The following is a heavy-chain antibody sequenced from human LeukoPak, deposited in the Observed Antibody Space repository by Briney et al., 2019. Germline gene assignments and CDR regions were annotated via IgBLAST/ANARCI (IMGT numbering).Heavy chain of an antibody. CDR1: GGSFSDYF. CDR2: IYYSGST. CDR3: ARGSGGSIDS. D-gene: IGHD3-16*01. J-gene: IGHJ4*02. V-gene: IGHV4-59*01. Sequence: SETLSLTCAVYGGSFSDYFWGWIRQPPGKGLEWIGYIYYSGSTHYNPSLRSRVTISVDSSKNQISLKLSSVTAADTAVYYCARGSGGSIDSWGQGTLVTVSS.